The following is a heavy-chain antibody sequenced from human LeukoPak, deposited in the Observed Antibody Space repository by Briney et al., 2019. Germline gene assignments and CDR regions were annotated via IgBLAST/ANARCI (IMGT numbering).Heavy chain of an antibody. CDR2: INPSGGST. CDR1: GYTFTSYY. J-gene: IGHJ4*02. CDR3: ARGIGGSYYVGYYFDY. Sequence: ASVKVSCKASGYTFTSYYMHWVRQAPGQGLEWMGIINPSGGSTSYAQKFHGRVTMTRDTSTSTVYMELSSLRSEDTAVYYCARGIGGSYYVGYYFDYWGQGTLVTVSS. V-gene: IGHV1-46*01. D-gene: IGHD1-26*01.